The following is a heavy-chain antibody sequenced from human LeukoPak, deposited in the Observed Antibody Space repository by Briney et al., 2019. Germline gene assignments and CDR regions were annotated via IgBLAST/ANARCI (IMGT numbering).Heavy chain of an antibody. Sequence: ASVKVSCKASGYILTDYYMHWVRQAPGQGLEWMGWINPNSGDTNYAQKFQGRVTMTRDTSISTVYMELRRLRYDDTAAYYCARGPLEYCSGGTCYSGRNWFDPWGEGTLVTVSS. CDR1: GYILTDYY. J-gene: IGHJ5*02. D-gene: IGHD2-15*01. CDR2: INPNSGDT. CDR3: ARGPLEYCSGGTCYSGRNWFDP. V-gene: IGHV1-2*02.